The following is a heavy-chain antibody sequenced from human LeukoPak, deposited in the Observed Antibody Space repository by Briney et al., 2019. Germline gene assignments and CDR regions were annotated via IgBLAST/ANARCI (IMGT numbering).Heavy chain of an antibody. CDR1: GFTFSSYA. CDR2: ISYDGSNK. J-gene: IGHJ5*02. CDR3: ARDSPESWFDP. V-gene: IGHV3-30-3*01. D-gene: IGHD1-14*01. Sequence: GRSLRLSCAASGFTFSSYAMHWVRQAPGKGLEWVAVISYDGSNKYYADSVKGRFTISRGNSKNTLYLQMNSLRAEDTAVYYCARDSPESWFDPWGQGTLVTVSS.